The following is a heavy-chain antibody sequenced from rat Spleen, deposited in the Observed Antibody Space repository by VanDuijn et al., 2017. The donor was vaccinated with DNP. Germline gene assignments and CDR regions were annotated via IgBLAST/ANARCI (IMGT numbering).Heavy chain of an antibody. CDR2: FSTRGDDT. Sequence: EVQLVETGGGLVQPGRSMKLSCAASGFTFSNYYMAWVRQAPTKGLEWVATFSTRGDDTYYRDSVKDRFTISRDNAKSILYLQMNSLKSEDTATYYCARLGGDWGQGVMVTVSS. D-gene: IGHD5-1*01. V-gene: IGHV5-25*01. CDR3: ARLGGD. J-gene: IGHJ2*01. CDR1: GFTFSNYY.